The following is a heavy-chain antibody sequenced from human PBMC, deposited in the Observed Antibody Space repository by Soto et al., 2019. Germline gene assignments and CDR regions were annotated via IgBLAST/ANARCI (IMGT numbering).Heavy chain of an antibody. CDR3: AREPSIAAAGSWVDP. CDR2: IDPSDSYT. J-gene: IGHJ5*02. V-gene: IGHV5-10-1*01. D-gene: IGHD6-13*01. CDR1: GYSFTSYW. Sequence: EVQLVQSGAEVKKPRESLRISCKGSGYSFTSYWISWVRQMPGKGLEWMGRIDPSDSYTNYSPSFQGHVTISADKSMSTAYLQWSRLKAADTAGYYCAREPSIAAAGSWVDPWGQGPLVTVSA.